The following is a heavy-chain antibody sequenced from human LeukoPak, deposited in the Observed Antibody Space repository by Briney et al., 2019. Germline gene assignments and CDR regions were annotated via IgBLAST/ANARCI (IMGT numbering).Heavy chain of an antibody. CDR2: ISSEGSDK. CDR1: GFTFSVAA. D-gene: IGHD6-19*01. V-gene: IGHV3-30-3*01. J-gene: IGHJ4*02. Sequence: GRSLRLSCAASGFTFSVAAMHWVRQAPGKGLEWVALISSEGSDKYYADSVKGRFTISRDNSKSTLYLQMNSLSAEDTAVYYCVTAAVAGTVYWGQGTLVTVSS. CDR3: VTAAVAGTVY.